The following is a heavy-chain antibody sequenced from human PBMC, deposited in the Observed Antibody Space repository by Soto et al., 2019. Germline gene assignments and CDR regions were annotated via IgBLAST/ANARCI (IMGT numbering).Heavy chain of an antibody. J-gene: IGHJ4*02. CDR1: VFIFSNNG. CDR2: MSYDGSDT. D-gene: IGHD3-10*02. Sequence: PGGSLRLSCLGSVFIFSNNGMHWFRQTPGKGLEWVAFMSYDGSDTFYADSVKGRFTISRDNSKNTLFLHMSNLRAEDTAMYYCTIVRVADSALDHWGQGTLVTVSS. CDR3: TIVRVADSALDH. V-gene: IGHV3-30*02.